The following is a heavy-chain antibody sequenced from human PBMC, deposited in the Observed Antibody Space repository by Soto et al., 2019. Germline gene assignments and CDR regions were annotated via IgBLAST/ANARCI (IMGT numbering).Heavy chain of an antibody. D-gene: IGHD6-19*01. CDR3: ARQWVV. CDR2: IKQDGSEK. Sequence: EVQLVESGGGLVQAGGSLRLSCAASGFTFSSYWMGWVRQAPGRGLEWVASIKQDGSEKYYVDSLKGRFTISRDNAENSLYLQMNSLRVEDTAVYYCARQWVVWGQGFLVTVSS. J-gene: IGHJ4*02. V-gene: IGHV3-7*04. CDR1: GFTFSSYW.